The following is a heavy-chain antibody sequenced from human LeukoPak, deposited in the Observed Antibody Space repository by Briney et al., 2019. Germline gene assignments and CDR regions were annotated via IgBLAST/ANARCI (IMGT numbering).Heavy chain of an antibody. J-gene: IGHJ6*04. CDR1: GFTFSSYA. V-gene: IGHV3-23*01. CDR3: AKDLAHSSSPTMDV. D-gene: IGHD6-13*01. CDR2: ISGSGGST. Sequence: GRSLRLSCAASGFTFSSYAMSWVRQAPGKGLEWVSAISGSGGSTYYADSVKGRFTISRDNSKNTLYLQMNSLRAEDTAVYYCAKDLAHSSSPTMDVWGKGTTVTVSS.